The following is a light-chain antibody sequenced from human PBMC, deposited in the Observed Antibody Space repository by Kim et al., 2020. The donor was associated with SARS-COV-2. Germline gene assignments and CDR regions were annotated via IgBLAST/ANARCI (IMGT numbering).Light chain of an antibody. J-gene: IGLJ1*01. CDR2: DVS. CDR3: MSYRRGSTYV. CDR1: SSDGGGYNS. V-gene: IGLV2-14*03. Sequence: GQPITISCTGTSSDGGGYNSVSWYQQHPGKAPKLMIFDVSNRPSGVSNRFSGSKSGNTASLTISGLQAEDEADYYCMSYRRGSTYVFGSGTKVTVL.